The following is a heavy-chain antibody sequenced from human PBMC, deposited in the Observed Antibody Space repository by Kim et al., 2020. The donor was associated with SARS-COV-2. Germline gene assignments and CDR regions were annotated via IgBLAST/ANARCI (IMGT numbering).Heavy chain of an antibody. D-gene: IGHD1-1*01. J-gene: IGHJ4*02. V-gene: IGHV1-3*01. CDR1: GYTFSTYA. CDR3: ARVTDTTVSDY. CDR2: INAGNGNT. Sequence: ASVKVSCKASGYTFSTYAFHWVRQAPGQRLEWMGWINAGNGNTKYSQKFQGRVTITRDTSATTAYMELSSLRSEETAVYYCARVTDTTVSDYWGQGTLVT.